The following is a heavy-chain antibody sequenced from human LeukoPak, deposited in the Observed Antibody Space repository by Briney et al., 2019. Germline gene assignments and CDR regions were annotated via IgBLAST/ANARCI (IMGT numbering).Heavy chain of an antibody. V-gene: IGHV5-51*04. Sequence: GESLKISCKGSGYSFTSYWIGWVRQMPGKGLEWMGIIYPGDSDTRYSPSFQGQVTISADKPISTAYLQWSSLKASDTAMYYCARWYSSSWYRMDVWGQGTTVTVSS. CDR2: IYPGDSDT. CDR1: GYSFTSYW. J-gene: IGHJ6*02. D-gene: IGHD6-13*01. CDR3: ARWYSSSWYRMDV.